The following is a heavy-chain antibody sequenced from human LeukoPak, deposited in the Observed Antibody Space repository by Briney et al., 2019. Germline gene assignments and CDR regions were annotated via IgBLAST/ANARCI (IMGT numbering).Heavy chain of an antibody. V-gene: IGHV3-23*01. CDR3: AKPRFGELLPHY. CDR2: ISGSGGST. J-gene: IGHJ4*02. Sequence: GGSLRLFCAASGFTFSSYAMSWVRQAPGGGREWVSAISGSGGSTYYAVSVKGRFHISRDNSKNTLYLQMNSLRAEDTAVYYCAKPRFGELLPHYWGQGTLVTVSS. CDR1: GFTFSSYA. D-gene: IGHD3-10*01.